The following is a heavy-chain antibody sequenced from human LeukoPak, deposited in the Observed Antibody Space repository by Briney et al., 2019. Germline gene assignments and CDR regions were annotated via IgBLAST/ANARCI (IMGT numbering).Heavy chain of an antibody. D-gene: IGHD3-10*01. CDR3: ARQRHDVVRGVMSYYYYYYMDV. Sequence: PSETLSLTCTVSGGSISSSSYYWGWIRQPPGKGLEWIGSIYYSGSTYYNPSLKSRVTISVDTSKNQFSLKLSSVTAADTAVYYCARQRHDVVRGVMSYYYYYYMDVWGKGTTVTISS. J-gene: IGHJ6*03. CDR1: GGSISSSSYY. V-gene: IGHV4-39*01. CDR2: IYYSGST.